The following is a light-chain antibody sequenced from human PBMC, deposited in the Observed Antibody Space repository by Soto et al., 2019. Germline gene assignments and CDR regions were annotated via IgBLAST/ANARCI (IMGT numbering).Light chain of an antibody. CDR3: QQYNNWRT. Sequence: EIVMTQSPATLSVSPGERATLSCRASQSVSSNLAWYQQKPGQAPRLLIYGASTRATGIPARFSGSGSGTEFTVTISSLQSEDFAVYYCQQYNNWRTFGRGTRLEIK. J-gene: IGKJ5*01. CDR1: QSVSSN. V-gene: IGKV3-15*01. CDR2: GAS.